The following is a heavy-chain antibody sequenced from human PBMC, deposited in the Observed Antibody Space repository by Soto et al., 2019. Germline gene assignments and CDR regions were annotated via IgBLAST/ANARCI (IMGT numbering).Heavy chain of an antibody. CDR1: GFTFSSYG. J-gene: IGHJ6*02. CDR2: IWYDGSNK. CDR3: ARCMPMSNYYYYYGMDV. D-gene: IGHD3-10*02. V-gene: IGHV3-33*01. Sequence: QVQLVESGGGVVQPGRSLRLSCAASGFTFSSYGMHWVRQAPGKGLEWVAVIWYDGSNKYYADSVKGRFTISRDNSKNXXYRQRNSLRAEDTAVYYCARCMPMSNYYYYYGMDVWGQGTTVTVSS.